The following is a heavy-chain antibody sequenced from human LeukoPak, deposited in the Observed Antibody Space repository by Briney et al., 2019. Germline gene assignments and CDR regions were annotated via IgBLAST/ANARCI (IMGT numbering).Heavy chain of an antibody. CDR3: AKDSEDQYYDSSDYYHPGHYYYYMDV. D-gene: IGHD3-22*01. J-gene: IGHJ6*03. V-gene: IGHV3-30*01. CDR2: SYDGGNK. Sequence: SYDGGNKYYADSVKGRFTISRDNSKNTLYLQMNSLRGDDTAVYYCAKDSEDQYYDSSDYYHPGHYYYYMDVWGKGTTVTISS.